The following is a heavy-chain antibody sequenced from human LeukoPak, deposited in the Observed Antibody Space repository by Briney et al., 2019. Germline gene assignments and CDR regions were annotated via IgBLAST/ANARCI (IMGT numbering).Heavy chain of an antibody. J-gene: IGHJ4*02. CDR2: ISTNGGST. V-gene: IGHV3-64D*06. D-gene: IGHD3-3*01. Sequence: GGSLRLSCSASGFAFSTYVTHWVRQPPGKGLQYVSSISTNGGSTYYADSVKGRFTISRDNSKNTLYLQMSSLRAEDTAVYYCVKDRPRITIFGACDYWGQGALVTVSS. CDR3: VKDRPRITIFGACDY. CDR1: GFAFSTYV.